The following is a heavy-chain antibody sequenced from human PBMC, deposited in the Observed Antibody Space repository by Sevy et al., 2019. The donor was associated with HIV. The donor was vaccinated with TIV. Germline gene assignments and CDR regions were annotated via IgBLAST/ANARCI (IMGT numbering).Heavy chain of an antibody. Sequence: SETLSLTCTVSGDSISSYYWSWIRQPAGKGLEWIGRIYTTGSTNYNPSLNSRVTMSVDTSKNQFSLKLTSVTAADTAVYYCGGGHGDYCSAVSCYPDDGMDVWGQGTTVTVSS. V-gene: IGHV4-4*07. CDR1: GDSISSYY. D-gene: IGHD2-15*01. CDR2: IYTTGST. CDR3: GGGHGDYCSAVSCYPDDGMDV. J-gene: IGHJ6*02.